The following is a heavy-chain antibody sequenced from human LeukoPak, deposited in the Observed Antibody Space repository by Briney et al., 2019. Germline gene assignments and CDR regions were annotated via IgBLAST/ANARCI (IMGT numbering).Heavy chain of an antibody. D-gene: IGHD3-3*01. Sequence: SETLSLTCTVSGGSISSYYWSWIRQPAGKGLEWIGRIYTSGSTNYNPSLKSRVTMSVDTSKNQFSLKLSSVTAADTAVYYCAKTYYDFWSGIVGWFDPWGQGTLVTVSS. CDR3: AKTYYDFWSGIVGWFDP. V-gene: IGHV4-4*07. CDR1: GGSISSYY. CDR2: IYTSGST. J-gene: IGHJ5*02.